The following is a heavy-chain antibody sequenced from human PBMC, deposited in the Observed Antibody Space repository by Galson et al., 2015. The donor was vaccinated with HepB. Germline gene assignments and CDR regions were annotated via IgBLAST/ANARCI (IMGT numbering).Heavy chain of an antibody. Sequence: SLRLSCAASGFTFSRYGMHWVRQAPGKGLEWVAVIWYDGSNKYYADSVKGRFTISRDNAKNSLYLQMNSLRAEDTAVYYCARDPEYPGDYWGQGTLVTVSS. CDR3: ARDPEYPGDY. J-gene: IGHJ4*02. V-gene: IGHV3-33*01. D-gene: IGHD2/OR15-2a*01. CDR1: GFTFSRYG. CDR2: IWYDGSNK.